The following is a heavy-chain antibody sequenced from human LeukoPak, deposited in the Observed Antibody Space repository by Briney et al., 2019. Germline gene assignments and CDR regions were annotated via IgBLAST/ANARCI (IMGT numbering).Heavy chain of an antibody. J-gene: IGHJ4*02. CDR3: ARDSQGFGGYNHYFDY. CDR1: GGTFSSYV. Sequence: SVTVSCMASGGTFSSYVISWVRQAPGQGLEWMGGIIPIFGTANYAQKFQGRVTITADESTSTAYMELSSLRSEDTAVYYCARDSQGFGGYNHYFDYWGQGTLVTVSS. D-gene: IGHD3-10*01. V-gene: IGHV1-69*01. CDR2: IIPIFGTA.